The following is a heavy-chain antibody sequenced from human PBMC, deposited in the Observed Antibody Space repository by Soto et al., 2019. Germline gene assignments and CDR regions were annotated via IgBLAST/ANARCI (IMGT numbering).Heavy chain of an antibody. D-gene: IGHD5-18*01. CDR3: AAERAEARGYSYGRTLDD. J-gene: IGHJ4*02. CDR1: GFTFSRRW. Sequence: EVHLVESGGGLVQPGGSLRLSCVASGFTFSRRWLHWVRQAPGKGPVWVSRINNDGTTTAYADSVKGRFSISRDNAENTLFLQMNNLRAEDTAVYYCAAERAEARGYSYGRTLDDWGQGSLVAVSS. V-gene: IGHV3-74*01. CDR2: INNDGTTT.